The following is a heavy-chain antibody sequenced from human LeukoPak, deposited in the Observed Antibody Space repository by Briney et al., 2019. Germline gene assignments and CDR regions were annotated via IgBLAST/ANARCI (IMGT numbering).Heavy chain of an antibody. CDR2: IRYDGSNK. Sequence: GGSLRLSCAASGFTFSSYGMHWVRQAPGKGLEWVAFIRYDGSNKYYADSVKGRFTISRDNFKNTLYLQMNSLRAEDTAVYYCARSHMVRGVIDIWGQGTMVTVSS. CDR3: ARSHMVRGVIDI. V-gene: IGHV3-30*02. D-gene: IGHD3-10*01. CDR1: GFTFSSYG. J-gene: IGHJ3*02.